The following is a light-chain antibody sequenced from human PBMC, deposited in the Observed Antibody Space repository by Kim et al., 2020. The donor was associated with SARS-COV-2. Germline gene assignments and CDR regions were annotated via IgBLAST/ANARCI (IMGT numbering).Light chain of an antibody. CDR1: KLGNRY. J-gene: IGLJ3*02. Sequence: SYELTQPPSLSVSPGQTASITCSGDKLGNRYICWYQQKPGQSPVLVIYQDDRRPSGIPERFSGSNSGNTATLTISGTQAMDEADYYCQAWDSSTASVFGGGTQLTVL. V-gene: IGLV3-1*01. CDR2: QDD. CDR3: QAWDSSTASV.